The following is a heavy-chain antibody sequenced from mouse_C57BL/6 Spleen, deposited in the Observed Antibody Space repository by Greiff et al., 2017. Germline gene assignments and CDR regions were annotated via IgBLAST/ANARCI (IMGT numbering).Heavy chain of an antibody. D-gene: IGHD2-4*01. CDR1: GYTFTDYY. Sequence: VQLQQSGAELVRPGASVKLSCKASGYTFTDYYINWVKQRPGQGLEWIARIYPGSGNTYYNEKFKGKATLTAEKSSSTAYMLLSSLTSEDSAVYFCARDPLYYDYDYAMDYWGQGTSVTVSS. V-gene: IGHV1-76*01. J-gene: IGHJ4*01. CDR2: IYPGSGNT. CDR3: ARDPLYYDYDYAMDY.